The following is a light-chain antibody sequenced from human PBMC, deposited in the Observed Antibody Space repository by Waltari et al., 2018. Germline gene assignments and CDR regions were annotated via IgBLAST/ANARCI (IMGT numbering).Light chain of an antibody. Sequence: QLVLTQSSSASASLGASVKLTCTLSSWHSSYAIAWHQQQPEKGPRYLMKLNSDGSHSKGDGIPDRFASSVSGAERYLTISSLQSEDEADYYCQTWGTGSWVFGGGTKLTVL. CDR1: SWHSSYA. J-gene: IGLJ3*02. CDR3: QTWGTGSWV. V-gene: IGLV4-69*01. CDR2: LNSDGSH.